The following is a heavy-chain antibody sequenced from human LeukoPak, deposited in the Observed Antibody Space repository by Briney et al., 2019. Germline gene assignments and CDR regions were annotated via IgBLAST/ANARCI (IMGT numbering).Heavy chain of an antibody. CDR2: INSDGSST. CDR3: AKTGAVMGPAYYYYGMDV. D-gene: IGHD3-3*01. CDR1: GFTFSSYW. V-gene: IGHV3-74*01. Sequence: GGSLRLSCAASGFTFSSYWMHWVRQAPGKGLVWVSRINSDGSSTSYADSVKGRFTISRDNAKNTLYLQMNSLRAEDTAVYYCAKTGAVMGPAYYYYGMDVWGQGTTVTVSS. J-gene: IGHJ6*02.